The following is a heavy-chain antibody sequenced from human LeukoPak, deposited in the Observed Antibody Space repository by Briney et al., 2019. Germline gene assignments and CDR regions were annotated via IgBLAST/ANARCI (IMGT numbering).Heavy chain of an antibody. Sequence: ASVKVSCRASGYTFTAYYMHWVRQAPGQGLEWMGWISPNSGATNYAQKFQGRATMTRDTSISTAYMELSGLRSDDTAVYYCARDPDYDSSGYYYVYWGQGTLVTVSS. CDR1: GYTFTAYY. V-gene: IGHV1-2*02. CDR3: ARDPDYDSSGYYYVY. D-gene: IGHD3-22*01. CDR2: ISPNSGAT. J-gene: IGHJ4*02.